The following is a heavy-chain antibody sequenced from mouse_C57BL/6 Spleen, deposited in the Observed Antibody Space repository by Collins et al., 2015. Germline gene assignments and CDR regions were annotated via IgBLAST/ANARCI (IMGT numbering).Heavy chain of an antibody. D-gene: IGHD2-2*01. CDR1: GYTFTNSW. CDR3: AKEGYDAY. Sequence: QVQLQQPGAELVRPGASVKLSCKASGYTFTNSWMNWVKQRPGQGLEWIGMIDPSDSRTHYNRMFKDKATLTVDKSSSIAYMVLISLTSEDSAVYYCAKEGYDAYWGQGTLITVSA. CDR2: IDPSDSRT. J-gene: IGHJ3*01. V-gene: IGHV1-61*01.